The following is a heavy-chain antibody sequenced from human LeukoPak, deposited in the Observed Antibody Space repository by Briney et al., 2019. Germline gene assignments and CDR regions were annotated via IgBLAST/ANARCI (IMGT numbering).Heavy chain of an antibody. D-gene: IGHD1-1*01. Sequence: ASVKVSCKASGYTFTSYGISWVRQAPGQGLEWMGWISAYNGNTNCAQKLQGRVTMTTDTSTSTAYMELRSLRSDDTAVYYCARHPGSYYYYYMDVWGKGTTVTVSS. CDR1: GYTFTSYG. V-gene: IGHV1-18*01. CDR3: ARHPGSYYYYYMDV. J-gene: IGHJ6*03. CDR2: ISAYNGNT.